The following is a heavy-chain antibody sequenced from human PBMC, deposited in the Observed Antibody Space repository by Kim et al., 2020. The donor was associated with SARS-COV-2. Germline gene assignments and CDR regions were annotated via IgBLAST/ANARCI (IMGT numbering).Heavy chain of an antibody. J-gene: IGHJ4*02. CDR1: GFTFSSYA. V-gene: IGHV3-23*03. CDR3: AKDREYSSGDFDY. D-gene: IGHD6-19*01. Sequence: GSLRLSCAASGFTFSSYAINWVRQAPGKGLEWVSFIYSGGSSAYFADSVKGRFTISRDNSKNTLYLQMNSLRAEDTAVYYCAKDREYSSGDFDYWGQGT. CDR2: IYSGGSSA.